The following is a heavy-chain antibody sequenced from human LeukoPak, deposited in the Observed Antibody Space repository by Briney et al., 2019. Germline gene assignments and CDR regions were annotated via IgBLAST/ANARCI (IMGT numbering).Heavy chain of an antibody. J-gene: IGHJ3*02. D-gene: IGHD1/OR15-1a*01. CDR3: ASAGITGTNDAFDI. V-gene: IGHV3-74*01. CDR1: GFTFSSYW. Sequence: GGSLRLSCAASGFTFSSYWMHWVRQAPGKELVWVSRINSDGSSTSYADSVKGRFTISRDNAKNTLYLQMNSLRAEDTAVYYCASAGITGTNDAFDIWGQGTMVTVSS. CDR2: INSDGSST.